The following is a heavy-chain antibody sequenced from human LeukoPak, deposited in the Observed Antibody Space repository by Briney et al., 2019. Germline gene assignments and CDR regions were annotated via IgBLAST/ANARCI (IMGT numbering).Heavy chain of an antibody. CDR3: AREEVGWNPNDY. Sequence: GASVKVSCKASGYTFTSDGISWVRQAPGQGLEWMGWISAYNGNTNYAQRLQGRVTMTTDTSTSTAYMELRSLRSDDTAVYYCAREEVGWNPNDYWGQGTLVTVSS. V-gene: IGHV1-18*01. J-gene: IGHJ4*02. D-gene: IGHD1-1*01. CDR2: ISAYNGNT. CDR1: GYTFTSDG.